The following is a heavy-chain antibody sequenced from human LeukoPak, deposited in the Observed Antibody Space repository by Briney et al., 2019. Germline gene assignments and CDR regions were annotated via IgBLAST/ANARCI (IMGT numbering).Heavy chain of an antibody. CDR3: VRVGSVSGSDYLDY. Sequence: AGGSLRLSCAVSGFTFSDHFLDWVRQAPGKGLEWVGRSRNKAKSYTTEYAASVKGRFTISRDDSKNSLYLQMNSLETEDTAVYYCVRVGSVSGSDYLDYWGQGTLVTVPS. CDR1: GFTFSDHF. CDR2: SRNKAKSYTT. J-gene: IGHJ4*02. V-gene: IGHV3-72*01. D-gene: IGHD6-19*01.